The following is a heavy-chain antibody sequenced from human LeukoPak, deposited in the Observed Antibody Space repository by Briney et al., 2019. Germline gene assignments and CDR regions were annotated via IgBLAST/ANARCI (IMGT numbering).Heavy chain of an antibody. D-gene: IGHD1-1*01. Sequence: KTGGSLRLSCSASGFTFSDYYMSWVRQAPGKGLEWISYMSSRGYPTYYAESVKGRFTISRDNAKNTLYLQMHNLRADDTAVYFCARVGIALTSPFDYWGLGTLVAVSS. V-gene: IGHV3-11*01. CDR1: GFTFSDYY. J-gene: IGHJ4*02. CDR2: MSSRGYPT. CDR3: ARVGIALTSPFDY.